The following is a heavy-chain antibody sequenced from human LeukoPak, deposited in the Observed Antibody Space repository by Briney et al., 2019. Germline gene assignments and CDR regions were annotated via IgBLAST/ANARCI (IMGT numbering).Heavy chain of an antibody. V-gene: IGHV1-69*13. Sequence: ASVKVSCKASGGTFSSYAISWVRQAPGQGLEWMGGIIPIFGTATYAQKFQGRVTITADESTSTAYMELRSLRSEDTAVYYCARRGVRGVIITNENWFDPWGQGTLVTVSS. J-gene: IGHJ5*02. D-gene: IGHD3-10*01. CDR2: IIPIFGTA. CDR3: ARRGVRGVIITNENWFDP. CDR1: GGTFSSYA.